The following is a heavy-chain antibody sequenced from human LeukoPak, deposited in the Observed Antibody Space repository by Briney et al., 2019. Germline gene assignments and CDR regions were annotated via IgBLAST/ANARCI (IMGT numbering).Heavy chain of an antibody. J-gene: IGHJ3*02. D-gene: IGHD6-13*01. V-gene: IGHV4-59*08. CDR2: THNNGDS. Sequence: SETLSLTCTVSGASNDSYYWRWIRQPPGKGREWIGYTHNNGDSNYNPSLKSRLTISVDTSKNEVSLVLTSVTAADTALYYCARQPGGTAAFDIWAQGTMVTVSA. CDR1: GASNDSYY. CDR3: ARQPGGTAAFDI.